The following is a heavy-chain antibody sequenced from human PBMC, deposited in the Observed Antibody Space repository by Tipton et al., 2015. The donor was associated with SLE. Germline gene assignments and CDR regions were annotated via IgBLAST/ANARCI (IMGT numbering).Heavy chain of an antibody. Sequence: SLRLSCAASGFTFSDSAMHWVRQASGKGLGWVGRIRSKANSYATAYAASVKGRFTISRDDSKNTAYLQMNSLKTEDTAVYYCTAYDYSNFGAFDIWGQGTMVTVSS. CDR1: GFTFSDSA. D-gene: IGHD4-11*01. V-gene: IGHV3-73*01. J-gene: IGHJ3*02. CDR3: TAYDYSNFGAFDI. CDR2: IRSKANSYAT.